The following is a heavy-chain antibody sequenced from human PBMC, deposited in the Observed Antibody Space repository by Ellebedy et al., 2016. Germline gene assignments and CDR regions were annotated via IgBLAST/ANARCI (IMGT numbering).Heavy chain of an antibody. CDR1: GYTFSTFD. J-gene: IGHJ5*02. CDR2: MNCDTGNT. CDR3: ARVRRMNWFDP. Sequence: ASVKVSCKASGYTFSTFDIIWVRQATGQGLEWMGWMNCDTGNTGYAQKFRGRITMTRNTSITTAYMELSSLSSKDTALYYCARVRRMNWFDPWGQGTLVTVSS. V-gene: IGHV1-8*02.